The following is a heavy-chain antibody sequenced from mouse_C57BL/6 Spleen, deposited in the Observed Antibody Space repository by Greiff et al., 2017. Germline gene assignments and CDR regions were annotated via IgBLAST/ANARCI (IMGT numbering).Heavy chain of an antibody. Sequence: EVNVVESGGGLVKPGGSLKLSCAASGFTFSSYTMSWVRQTPEKRLEWVATISGGGGNTYYPDSVKGRFTISRDNAKNTLYLQMSSLRSEDTALYYCARLGDGYFQTFDYWGQGTTLTVTS. D-gene: IGHD2-3*01. CDR1: GFTFSSYT. CDR2: ISGGGGNT. CDR3: ARLGDGYFQTFDY. J-gene: IGHJ2*01. V-gene: IGHV5-9*01.